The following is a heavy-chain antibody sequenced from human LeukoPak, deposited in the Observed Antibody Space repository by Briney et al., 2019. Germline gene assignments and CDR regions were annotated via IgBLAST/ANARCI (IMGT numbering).Heavy chain of an antibody. Sequence: SQTLSLTFAISGDSVSSNSAAWNWIRQSPSRGLEWLGRTYYRSKWYNDYAVSVKSRITINPDTSKNQFSLQLNSVTPEDTAVYYCARASGAARPSYYYYMDVWGKGTTVTVSS. V-gene: IGHV6-1*01. CDR2: TYYRSKWYN. D-gene: IGHD6-6*01. CDR1: GDSVSSNSAA. CDR3: ARASGAARPSYYYYMDV. J-gene: IGHJ6*03.